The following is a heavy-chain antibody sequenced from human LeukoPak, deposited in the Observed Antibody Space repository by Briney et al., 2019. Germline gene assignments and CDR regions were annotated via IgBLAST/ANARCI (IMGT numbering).Heavy chain of an antibody. CDR2: IKKDGGKK. CDR3: ARGGGSFEY. Sequence: GGSLRLSCAASGFTFSSYGMSWVRQAPGKGLEWVSNIKKDGGKKNYVDSVKGRFTISRDNAENSLYLQMNSLRAEDTAVYYCARGGGSFEYWGQGTLVTVFS. J-gene: IGHJ4*02. D-gene: IGHD5-12*01. CDR1: GFTFSSYG. V-gene: IGHV3-7*01.